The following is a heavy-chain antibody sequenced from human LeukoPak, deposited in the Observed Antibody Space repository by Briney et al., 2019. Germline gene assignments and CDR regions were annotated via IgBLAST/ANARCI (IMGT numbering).Heavy chain of an antibody. J-gene: IGHJ3*02. D-gene: IGHD3-16*02. CDR3: ARDVATYYDYVWGSYRYNHAFDI. Sequence: SETLSLTCTVSGGSISSYYWSWIRQPAGKGLEWIGRIYTSGSTNYNPSLKSRVTMSVDTSKNQFSLKLSSVTAADTAVYYCARDVATYYDYVWGSYRYNHAFDIWGQGTMVTVSS. CDR1: GGSISSYY. V-gene: IGHV4-4*07. CDR2: IYTSGST.